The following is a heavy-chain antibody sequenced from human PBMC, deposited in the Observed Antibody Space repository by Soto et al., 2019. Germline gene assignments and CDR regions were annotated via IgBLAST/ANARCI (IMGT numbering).Heavy chain of an antibody. Sequence: EVHLMESGGGLVQPGGSLRLSCTVSGFSLSTYNMNWVRQAQGKGLEFVSYISTTYAIYYGDSVKVRFTVSRDHGKNSLYLQMNNLRTEDTAVYYCVRDTDWAFDYWGQGTVVTVSS. CDR3: VRDTDWAFDY. CDR1: GFSLSTYN. D-gene: IGHD3-9*01. J-gene: IGHJ4*02. CDR2: ISTTYAI. V-gene: IGHV3-48*01.